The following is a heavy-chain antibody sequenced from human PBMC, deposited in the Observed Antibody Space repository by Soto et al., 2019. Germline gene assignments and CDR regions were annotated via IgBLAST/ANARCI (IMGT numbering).Heavy chain of an antibody. Sequence: EVQLVESGGGVLRPGGSLRLSCAASGFTFDDYGMSWXRXXXXKGLEWVSGVNWNGGXTGXADSVKGRFTISRDNAKXXXXXXXXXXXXXXXXXXXXXXXXXXXXXYWGQGTLVTVSS. J-gene: IGHJ4*02. V-gene: IGHV3-20*01. CDR2: VNWNGGXT. CDR1: GFTFDDYG. CDR3: XXXXXXXXXY.